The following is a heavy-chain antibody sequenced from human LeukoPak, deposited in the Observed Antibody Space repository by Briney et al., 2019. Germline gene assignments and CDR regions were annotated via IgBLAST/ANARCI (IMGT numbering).Heavy chain of an antibody. CDR1: GFTVSSNY. J-gene: IGHJ5*02. Sequence: PGGSLRLSCAASGFTVSSNYMSWVRQAPGKGLEWVSVIYSGGSTYYADSVKGRFTISRDNSKNTLYLQMNSLRAEDTAVYYCARDSQNQILQFDPWGQGTLVTVSS. D-gene: IGHD3-9*01. CDR2: IYSGGST. V-gene: IGHV3-53*01. CDR3: ARDSQNQILQFDP.